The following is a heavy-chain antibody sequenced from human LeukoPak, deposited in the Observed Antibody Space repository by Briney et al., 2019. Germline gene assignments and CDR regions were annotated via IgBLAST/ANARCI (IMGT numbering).Heavy chain of an antibody. CDR2: ISAYNGNT. V-gene: IGHV1-18*01. CDR3: ARGLQENLAWLTAFSAFDI. J-gene: IGHJ3*02. Sequence: GASVMVSCKTSGYTFTSYGISWVRQASGQGLEWMGWISAYNGNTNYAQKVQGRVTMTTDTSTSTAYMELRSLRSDDTAVYYCARGLQENLAWLTAFSAFDIWGQGTMVTVSS. D-gene: IGHD6-19*01. CDR1: GYTFTSYG.